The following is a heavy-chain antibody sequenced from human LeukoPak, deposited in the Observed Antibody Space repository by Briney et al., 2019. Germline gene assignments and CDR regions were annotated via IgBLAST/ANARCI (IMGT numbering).Heavy chain of an antibody. V-gene: IGHV3-33*01. J-gene: IGHJ5*02. D-gene: IGHD2/OR15-2a*01. CDR2: IWYHGGNE. CDR3: ARDVDTTSHLNWFDP. Sequence: GGSLRLSCAASGFSFTSYGMHWVRQAPGKGLEWVAVIWYHGGNENYAHSVKGRFTISRDTSKNTLYLQMNSLRAEDTAMYYCARDVDTTSHLNWFDPWGQGTLVTVSS. CDR1: GFSFTSYG.